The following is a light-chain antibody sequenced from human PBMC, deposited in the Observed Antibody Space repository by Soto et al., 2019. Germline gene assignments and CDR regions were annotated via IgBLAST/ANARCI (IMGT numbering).Light chain of an antibody. Sequence: DIPMTQSPSTLSASVGDTVTITCRASQSISSWLAWYQQKPGKAPKVLIYKASSLESGVPSRFSGSGSGTEFTLTISSLQPDDSATYYCQQYQSLWTFGQGTQVEIK. J-gene: IGKJ1*01. CDR3: QQYQSLWT. CDR1: QSISSW. V-gene: IGKV1-5*03. CDR2: KAS.